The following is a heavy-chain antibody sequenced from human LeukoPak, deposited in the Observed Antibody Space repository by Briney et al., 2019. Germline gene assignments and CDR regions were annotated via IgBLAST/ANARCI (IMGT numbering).Heavy chain of an antibody. D-gene: IGHD3-10*01. Sequence: GGSLRLSCAASGFTFSSYAMSWVRQAPGKGLEWVSAISGSGGSTYYADSVKGRFTISRDNSKNTLYLQMNSLGAEDTAVYYCAKYRGSGSSLHYYYYGMDVWGQGTTVTVSS. CDR2: ISGSGGST. V-gene: IGHV3-23*01. CDR1: GFTFSSYA. J-gene: IGHJ6*02. CDR3: AKYRGSGSSLHYYYYGMDV.